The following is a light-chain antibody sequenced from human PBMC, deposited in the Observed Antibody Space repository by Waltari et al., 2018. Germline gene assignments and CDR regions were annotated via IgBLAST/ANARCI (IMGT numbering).Light chain of an antibody. CDR1: QYVSSN. Sequence: DIVMTQSPATLSVPPGERATLSCRASQYVSSNLAWYQQKPGQAPRLLIYGASTRATGIPARFSGGGSGTEFTLTISSLQSEDFAVYYCQQYHNWPPITFGGGTKVEIK. J-gene: IGKJ4*01. CDR2: GAS. V-gene: IGKV3-15*01. CDR3: QQYHNWPPIT.